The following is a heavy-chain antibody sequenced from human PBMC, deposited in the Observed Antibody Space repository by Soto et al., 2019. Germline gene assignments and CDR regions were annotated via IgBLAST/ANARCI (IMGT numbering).Heavy chain of an antibody. D-gene: IGHD3-10*01. V-gene: IGHV3-30-3*01. CDR2: ISYDGSNK. CDR3: AFGFLGARRGVVHEFDY. J-gene: IGHJ4*02. Sequence: QVQLVESGGGVVQPGRSLRLSCAASGFTFSSYAMHWVRQAPGKGLEWVAVISYDGSNKYYADSVKGRFTISRDNSKNTLYLQMHSLRAEDTAVYYCAFGFLGARRGVVHEFDYWGQGTLVTVSS. CDR1: GFTFSSYA.